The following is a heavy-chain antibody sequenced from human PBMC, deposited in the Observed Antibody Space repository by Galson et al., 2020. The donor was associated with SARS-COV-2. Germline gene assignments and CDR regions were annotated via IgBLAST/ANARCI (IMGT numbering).Heavy chain of an antibody. CDR3: ARDRGGQVATIDLDY. J-gene: IGHJ4*02. CDR1: GFSLSDYY. Sequence: GGSLRLSCAASGFSLSDYYMSWIRQAPGTGLEWISYISDTGNTLYYADSVKGRFAISRDSAKSSLYLQMNSLSADDTAVYYCARDRGGQVATIDLDYWGQGTLVTVSS. D-gene: IGHD5-12*01. V-gene: IGHV3-11*01. CDR2: ISDTGNTL.